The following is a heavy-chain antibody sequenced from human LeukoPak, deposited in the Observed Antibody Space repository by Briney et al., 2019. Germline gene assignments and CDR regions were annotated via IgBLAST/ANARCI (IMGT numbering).Heavy chain of an antibody. J-gene: IGHJ4*02. CDR3: ARTRGLGPGGFFDS. D-gene: IGHD3/OR15-3a*01. V-gene: IGHV3-11*03. CDR1: GFTFSSYA. CDR2: TSTTGYS. Sequence: GGSLRLSCAASGFTFSSYAMSWIRQAPGKGLEWVSYTSTTGYSNYADSVEGRFTVSRDNAKNSLYLEMNSLRAEDTALYYCARTRGLGPGGFFDSWGQGSLVTVSS.